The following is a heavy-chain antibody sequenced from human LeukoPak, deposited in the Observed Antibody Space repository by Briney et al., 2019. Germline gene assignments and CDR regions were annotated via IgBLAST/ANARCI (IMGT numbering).Heavy chain of an antibody. Sequence: GGSLRLSCAASGFTFSIYGMDWVRQVPGKGLEWVAVISYDGSNKYYADSVRGRFTIYRENSKNTLYLQMNSLRAEDTAVYYCARGSGAFDIWGQGTMVTVSS. CDR2: ISYDGSNK. CDR3: ARGSGAFDI. J-gene: IGHJ3*02. V-gene: IGHV3-30*19. CDR1: GFTFSIYG.